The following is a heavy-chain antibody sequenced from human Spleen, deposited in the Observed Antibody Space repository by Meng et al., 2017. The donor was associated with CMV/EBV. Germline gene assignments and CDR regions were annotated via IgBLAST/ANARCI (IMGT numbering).Heavy chain of an antibody. D-gene: IGHD3-3*01. CDR1: GFTFSSYA. Sequence: GESLKISWAASGFTFSSYAMHWVRQAPGKGLEWVAVISYDGSNKYYADSVKGRFTISRDNSKNTLYLQMNSLRAEDTAVYYCARDRGLGVVPFDYWGQGTLVTVSS. CDR2: ISYDGSNK. J-gene: IGHJ4*01. CDR3: ARDRGLGVVPFDY. V-gene: IGHV3-30-3*01.